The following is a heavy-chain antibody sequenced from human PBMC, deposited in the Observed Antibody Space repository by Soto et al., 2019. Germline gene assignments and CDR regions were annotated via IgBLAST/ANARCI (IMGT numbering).Heavy chain of an antibody. CDR1: GGTFSSYA. V-gene: IGHV1-69*13. CDR2: IIPIFGTA. CDR3: ARSRARGYCSSTSCPEV. Sequence: ASVKVSCKASGGTFSSYAISWVRQAPGQGLEWMGGIIPIFGTANYAQKFQGRVTITADESTSTAYMELSSLRSEDTAVYYCARSRARGYCSSTSCPEVWGQGTTVTVSS. D-gene: IGHD2-2*03. J-gene: IGHJ6*02.